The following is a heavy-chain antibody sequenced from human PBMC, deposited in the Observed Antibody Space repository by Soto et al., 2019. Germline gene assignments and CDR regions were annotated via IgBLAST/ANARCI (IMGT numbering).Heavy chain of an antibody. J-gene: IGHJ4*02. Sequence: EVQLLESGGGLVQPGGSLRLSCAASGFTFSSYAMSWVRQAPGKGLEWVSAISGSGGSTYYADSVKGRFTISRDSSKNTLYLQMNSLRAEDTAVYYCAKEEKDIVVVVAASSFDYWGQGTLVTVSS. CDR2: ISGSGGST. CDR1: GFTFSSYA. D-gene: IGHD2-15*01. V-gene: IGHV3-23*01. CDR3: AKEEKDIVVVVAASSFDY.